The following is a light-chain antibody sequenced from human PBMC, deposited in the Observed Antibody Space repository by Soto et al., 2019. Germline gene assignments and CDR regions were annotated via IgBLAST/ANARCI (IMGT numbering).Light chain of an antibody. Sequence: DIQMTQSPSSLSASVGDRVTITCRASQSIGSYLSWYQQKPGKAPKLLINVASTLQSGVPSRFSGSGSGTDFTLAISSLQPEDFATYYCQQSSSTPQTFGGGTRVEIK. V-gene: IGKV1-39*01. CDR3: QQSSSTPQT. CDR1: QSIGSY. J-gene: IGKJ4*01. CDR2: VAS.